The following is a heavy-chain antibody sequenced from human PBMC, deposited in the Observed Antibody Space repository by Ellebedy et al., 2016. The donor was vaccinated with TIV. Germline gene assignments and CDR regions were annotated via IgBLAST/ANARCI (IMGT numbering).Heavy chain of an antibody. CDR3: ARFRYTSFWQLGHNGLDY. Sequence: GESLKISCAASGFRFSDYYMTWIRQAPGRGLEWISYISVDGGATYYSDSVKGRFTISRDNAAQSLYLQINNLRADDTAVYYCARFRYTSFWQLGHNGLDYWGQGTLVSVSS. CDR2: ISVDGGAT. V-gene: IGHV3-11*01. CDR1: GFRFSDYY. D-gene: IGHD6-19*01. J-gene: IGHJ4*02.